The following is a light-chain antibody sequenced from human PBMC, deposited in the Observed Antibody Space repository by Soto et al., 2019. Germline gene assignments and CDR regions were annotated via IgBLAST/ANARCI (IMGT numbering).Light chain of an antibody. J-gene: IGKJ4*01. CDR3: QHRSNWPLT. V-gene: IGKV3-11*01. CDR2: DAS. CDR1: QSVSSY. Sequence: EIVLTQSPATLSLSPGERATLSCRASQSVSSYLAWYQKKPGQAPRLLIYDASNRTTGIPARFSGSGSGTDFTFTISSLEPEDFAVYYCQHRSNWPLTFGGGTKVDIK.